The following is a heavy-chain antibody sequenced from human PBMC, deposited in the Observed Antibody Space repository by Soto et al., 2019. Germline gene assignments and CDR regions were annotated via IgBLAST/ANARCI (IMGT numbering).Heavy chain of an antibody. CDR3: TTVGENYDILTGYPRRSDY. CDR2: IKSKTDGGTT. D-gene: IGHD3-9*01. V-gene: IGHV3-15*01. J-gene: IGHJ4*02. CDR1: GFTFSNAW. Sequence: PGGSLRLSCAASGFTFSNAWMSWVRQAPGKGLEWVGRIKSKTDGGTTDYAAPVKGRFTISRDDSKNTLYLQMNSLKTEDTAVYYCTTVGENYDILTGYPRRSDYWGQGTLVTVSS.